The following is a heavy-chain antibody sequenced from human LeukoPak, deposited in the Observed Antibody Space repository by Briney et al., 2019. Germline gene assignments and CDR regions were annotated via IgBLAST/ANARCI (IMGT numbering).Heavy chain of an antibody. J-gene: IGHJ4*02. V-gene: IGHV3-23*01. CDR3: AKIKLTPYYFDY. CDR1: GFTFSSYA. Sequence: GGSLRLSCAASGFTFSSYAMSWVRQAPGKGLEWVSAISGSGGSTYYAHSVKRRFTISRDNSKNTLYLQMNSLRAEDTAVYYCAKIKLTPYYFDYWGQGTLVTVSS. D-gene: IGHD4-23*01. CDR2: ISGSGGST.